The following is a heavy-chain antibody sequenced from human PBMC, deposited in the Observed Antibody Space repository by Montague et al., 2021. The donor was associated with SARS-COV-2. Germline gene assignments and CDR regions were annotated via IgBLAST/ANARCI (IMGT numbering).Heavy chain of an antibody. D-gene: IGHD1-26*01. CDR2: ISWNSGSI. CDR3: AKEGMGGGYFDL. CDR1: GFTFGDYA. J-gene: IGHJ2*01. V-gene: IGHV3-9*01. Sequence: SLRLSCAASGFTFGDYAMHWVRQAPGKGLEWVSGISWNSGSIGYADSVEGRFTISRDNAKNSLYLQMNSLRAEDTALYYCAKEGMGGGYFDLWGRGTLVTVSS.